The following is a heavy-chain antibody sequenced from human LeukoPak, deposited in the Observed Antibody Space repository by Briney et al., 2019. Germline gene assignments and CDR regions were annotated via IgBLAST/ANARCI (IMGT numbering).Heavy chain of an antibody. D-gene: IGHD1-26*01. V-gene: IGHV4-61*05. CDR1: GGSLSDSSVY. CDR3: ARSSGSYLGDFDY. J-gene: IGHJ4*02. CDR2: IYYSGST. Sequence: PSETLSLTCSLSGGSLSDSSVYWGWIRQPPGKGLEWIGYIYYSGSTNYNPSLKSRVTISVDTSKNQFSLKLSSVTAADTAVYYCARSSGSYLGDFDYWGQGTLVTVSS.